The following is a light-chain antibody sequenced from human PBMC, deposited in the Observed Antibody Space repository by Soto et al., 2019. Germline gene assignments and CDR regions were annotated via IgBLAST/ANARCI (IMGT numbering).Light chain of an antibody. V-gene: IGLV2-14*01. Sequence: QSVLTQPASVSGSPVQSITISCTGTSSDVGGYNYVSWYQQHPGKAPKLMIYDVSNRPSGVSNRFSGSKSSNTASLTISGLQAEDEADYYCSSYTSSSTYVFGTGTKVTVL. J-gene: IGLJ1*01. CDR3: SSYTSSSTYV. CDR2: DVS. CDR1: SSDVGGYNY.